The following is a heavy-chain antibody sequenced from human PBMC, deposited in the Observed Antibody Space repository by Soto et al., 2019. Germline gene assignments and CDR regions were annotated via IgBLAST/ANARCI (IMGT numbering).Heavy chain of an antibody. CDR1: GYTFTGYY. V-gene: IGHV1-2*02. Sequence: HVQLVQSGAEVKKPGASVKVSCKASGYTFTGYYMHWVRQAPGQGLEWMGWINPNSGGTNYAQKFQGRVTMTRDTSISTAYMELSRLRSDDTAVYYCARDYEVVPAVNWFDPWGQGTLVTVSS. J-gene: IGHJ5*02. CDR2: INPNSGGT. CDR3: ARDYEVVPAVNWFDP. D-gene: IGHD2-2*01.